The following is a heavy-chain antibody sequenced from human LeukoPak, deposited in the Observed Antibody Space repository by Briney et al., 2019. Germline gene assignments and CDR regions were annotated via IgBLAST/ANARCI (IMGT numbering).Heavy chain of an antibody. CDR3: ARGETGTTYDNWFDP. J-gene: IGHJ5*02. V-gene: IGHV4-30-2*01. Sequence: SQTLPLTCAVSGGSISSGGYSWSWIRQPPGKGLEWIGYIYHSGSTYYNPSLKSRVTISVDRSKNQFSLKLSSVTAADTAVYYCARGETGTTYDNWFDPWGQGTLVTVSS. CDR2: IYHSGST. CDR1: GGSISSGGYS. D-gene: IGHD1-1*01.